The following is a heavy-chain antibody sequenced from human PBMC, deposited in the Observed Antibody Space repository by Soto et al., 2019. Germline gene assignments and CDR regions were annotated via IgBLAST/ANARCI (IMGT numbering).Heavy chain of an antibody. J-gene: IGHJ3*02. CDR3: ARDSTTMIVVVPNYFDI. Sequence: ASVKVSCKASGYTFTSYGISWVRQAPGQGLEWMGWISAYNGNTNYAQKLQGRVTMTTDTSTSTAYMELRSLRSDDTAVYYCARDSTTMIVVVPNYFDIWGQGAMVTVS. V-gene: IGHV1-18*04. D-gene: IGHD3-22*01. CDR1: GYTFTSYG. CDR2: ISAYNGNT.